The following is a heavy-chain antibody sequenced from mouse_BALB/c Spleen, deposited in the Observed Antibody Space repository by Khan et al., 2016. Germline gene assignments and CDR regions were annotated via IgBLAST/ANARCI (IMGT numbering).Heavy chain of an antibody. CDR2: IWRGGST. CDR3: AKNWDYDYYAMDY. Sequence: QVQLKESGPGLVQPSQSLSITCTVSGFSLTSYGVHWVRQSPGKGLEWLGVIWRGGSTDYNAAFMSRLSITKDNSKSQVFFKMNSLQADDTAIYXCAKNWDYDYYAMDYWGQGTSVTVSS. J-gene: IGHJ4*01. D-gene: IGHD2-4*01. CDR1: GFSLTSYG. V-gene: IGHV2-5*01.